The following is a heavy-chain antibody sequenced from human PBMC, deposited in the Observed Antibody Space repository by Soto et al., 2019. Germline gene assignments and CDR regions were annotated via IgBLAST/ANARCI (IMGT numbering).Heavy chain of an antibody. CDR2: TYYRSKWYN. CDR3: ARDHHESSSEAYFDY. Sequence: SPTLSLPCAISGDRVSSNSAAWNWIRQSPSRGLEWLGRTYYRSKWYNDYAVSVKSRITINPDTSKNQFSLQLNSVTPEDTAVYYCARDHHESSSEAYFDYWGQGTLVTVSS. J-gene: IGHJ4*02. V-gene: IGHV6-1*01. CDR1: GDRVSSNSAA. D-gene: IGHD6-13*01.